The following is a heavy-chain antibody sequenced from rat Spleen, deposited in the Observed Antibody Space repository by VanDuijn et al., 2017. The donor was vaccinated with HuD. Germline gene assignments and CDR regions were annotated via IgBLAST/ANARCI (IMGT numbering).Heavy chain of an antibody. CDR1: GFSLINYG. CDR3: ARDRNYFDY. J-gene: IGHJ2*01. V-gene: IGHV2-4*01. Sequence: QVHLKESGPGLVQPSQTLSLTCTVSGFSLINYGVSWVRQSPGKGLEWVGVIWTGGNAAYTSLLKSRLSISRDTSKNQVFLKMSSLQTEDTATYYCARDRNYFDYWGQGVMVTVSS. CDR2: IWTGGNA.